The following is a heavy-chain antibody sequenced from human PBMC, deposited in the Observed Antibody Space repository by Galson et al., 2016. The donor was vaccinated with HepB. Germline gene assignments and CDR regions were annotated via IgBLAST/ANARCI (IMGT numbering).Heavy chain of an antibody. CDR1: GFVFSNFG. Sequence: SLRLSCTASGFVFSNFGLSWVRQAPGKGLEWVASISTRRTTYYSDSVQGRFTISRDNSNNTLYLQMNGLRVEDTAVYYCAKGTRGRFLEWSGEGGMDVWGQGTTVTVSS. J-gene: IGHJ6*02. V-gene: IGHV3-23*01. CDR2: ISTRRTT. CDR3: AKGTRGRFLEWSGEGGMDV. D-gene: IGHD3-3*01.